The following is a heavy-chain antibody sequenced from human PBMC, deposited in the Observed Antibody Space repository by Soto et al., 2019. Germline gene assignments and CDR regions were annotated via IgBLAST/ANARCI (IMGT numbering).Heavy chain of an antibody. Sequence: EVQLVESGGALVQPGGSLRLSCAASGFTFTNYWIAWVRQAPGKGLEWVAHIDQGGGEKYYVDSVKGPFTISRDNAKNSLYLQMNSLRAEDTALDYCARGGNWFDPWGQGTLFTVSS. CDR1: GFTFTNYW. J-gene: IGHJ5*02. CDR3: ARGGNWFDP. V-gene: IGHV3-7*05. D-gene: IGHD3-10*01. CDR2: IDQGGGEK.